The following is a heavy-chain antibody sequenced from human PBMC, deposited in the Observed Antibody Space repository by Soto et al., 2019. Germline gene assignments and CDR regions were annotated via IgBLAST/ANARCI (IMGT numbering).Heavy chain of an antibody. J-gene: IGHJ5*02. CDR3: CVGSSGPGGFNWFDP. V-gene: IGHV1-24*01. CDR1: GYTLTELS. Sequence: QVPLVQSGAEVKKPGASVKVSCKVSGYTLTELSMHWVRQAPGKGLEWMGGFDPEDGETIYAQKFQGRVTMTEDTSTDTAYMELSSLRSEDTAVYYCCVGSSGPGGFNWFDPWGQGTLVTVSS. CDR2: FDPEDGET. D-gene: IGHD3-10*01.